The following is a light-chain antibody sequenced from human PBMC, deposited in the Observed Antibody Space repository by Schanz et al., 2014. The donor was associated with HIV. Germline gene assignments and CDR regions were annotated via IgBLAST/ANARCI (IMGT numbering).Light chain of an antibody. V-gene: IGKV3-20*01. CDR3: QQYGSSPLYT. CDR1: QSVGSNW. CDR2: GAS. J-gene: IGKJ2*01. Sequence: EIVLTQSPGSLSLSPGESATLSCRASQSVGSNWLAWYQQKPGQAPRLVIFGASNRATGIPDRFSGSDSGTDFTLTISRVEPEDYAVYYCQQYGSSPLYTFGQGTKLEIK.